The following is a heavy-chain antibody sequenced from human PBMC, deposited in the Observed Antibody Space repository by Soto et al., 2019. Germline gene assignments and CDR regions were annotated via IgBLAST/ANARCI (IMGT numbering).Heavy chain of an antibody. CDR3: AKDWDYDYYFDY. CDR1: GFTFSSHA. V-gene: IGHV3-23*01. Sequence: GSLRLSCAASGFTFSSHAMSWVRQAPGKGLEWVSAISGSGGSTYYADSMKGRFTISRDNSKNTLYLQMNSLRAEDTAVYYCAKDWDYDYYFDYWGQGTLVTVSS. CDR2: ISGSGGST. D-gene: IGHD3-16*01. J-gene: IGHJ4*02.